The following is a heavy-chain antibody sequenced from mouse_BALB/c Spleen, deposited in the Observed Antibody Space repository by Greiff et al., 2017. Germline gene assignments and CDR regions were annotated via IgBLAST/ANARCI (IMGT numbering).Heavy chain of an antibody. CDR1: GFNIKDYY. V-gene: IGHV14-4*02. J-gene: IGHJ2*01. Sequence: VQLQQSGAELVRSGASVKLSCTASGFNIKDYYMHWVKQRPEQGLEWIGWIDPENGDTEYAPKFQGKATMTADTSSNTAYLQLSSLTSEDTAVYYCNALGSGFDYWGQGTTLTVSS. D-gene: IGHD4-1*01. CDR3: NALGSGFDY. CDR2: IDPENGDT.